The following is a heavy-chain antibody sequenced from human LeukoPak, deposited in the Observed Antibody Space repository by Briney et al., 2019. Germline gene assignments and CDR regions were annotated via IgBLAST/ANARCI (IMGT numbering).Heavy chain of an antibody. CDR2: MNPNSGNT. CDR3: ARGRAVYSWFDP. V-gene: IGHV1-8*01. J-gene: IGHJ5*02. D-gene: IGHD6-19*01. Sequence: ASVKVSCKASGYTFTSYDINWVRQATGQGLEWMGWMNPNSGNTGYAQKFQGRVTMTRNTSISTAYMELSSLRSEDTAVYYCARGRAVYSWFDPWGQGTLVTVSS. CDR1: GYTFTSYD.